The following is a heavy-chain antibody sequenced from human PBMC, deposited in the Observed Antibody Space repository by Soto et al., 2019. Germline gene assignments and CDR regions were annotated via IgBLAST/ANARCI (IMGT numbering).Heavy chain of an antibody. Sequence: QLQLQESGSGLVTPSQTLSLTCAVSGGSISSGGYSWNWIRQPPGKGLEWIGNIYHSGSTYSNASLKSRVTISVDRSKNQFYLKLSSVTAADTAVYYCGRGDYANAFDIWGQGTMVTVSS. V-gene: IGHV4-30-2*01. CDR3: GRGDYANAFDI. CDR1: GGSISSGGYS. J-gene: IGHJ3*02. D-gene: IGHD4-17*01. CDR2: IYHSGST.